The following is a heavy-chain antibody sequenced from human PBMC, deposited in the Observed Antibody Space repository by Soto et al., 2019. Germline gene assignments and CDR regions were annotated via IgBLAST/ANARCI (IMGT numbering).Heavy chain of an antibody. CDR2: IGIGSSTK. CDR1: GFTFSSYA. D-gene: IGHD3-22*01. V-gene: IGHV3-48*01. CDR3: ARDQLYYNDISGRPLNAFDV. Sequence: PGGSLRLSCAASGFTFSSYAMHWVRQAPGKGLEWVSYIGIGSSTKYYADSVKGRFTISRDNAKNSLYLQMNSLRAEDTAVYYFARDQLYYNDISGRPLNAFDVWGQGTMVTVSS. J-gene: IGHJ3*01.